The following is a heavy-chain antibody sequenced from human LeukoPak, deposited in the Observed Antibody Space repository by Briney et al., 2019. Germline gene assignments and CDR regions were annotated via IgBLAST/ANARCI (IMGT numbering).Heavy chain of an antibody. V-gene: IGHV4-34*01. CDR2: INHSGST. Sequence: SETLSLTCAVYGGSFSGYYWSWIRQPPGKGLEWIGEINHSGSTNYNPSLKSRVTISVDTSKNQFSLKLSSVTAADTAVYYCASRKGRYFDYWGQGTLVTVSS. J-gene: IGHJ4*02. CDR3: ASRKGRYFDY. CDR1: GGSFSGYY.